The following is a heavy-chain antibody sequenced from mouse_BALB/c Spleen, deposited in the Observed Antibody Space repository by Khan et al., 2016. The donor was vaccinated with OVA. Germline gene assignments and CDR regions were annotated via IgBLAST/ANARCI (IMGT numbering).Heavy chain of an antibody. V-gene: IGHV9-2-1*01. CDR1: GYTFTDYS. CDR2: INTETGEP. CDR3: ASGLKYGNFDY. J-gene: IGHJ2*01. D-gene: IGHD2-10*02. Sequence: LVESGPELKKPGETVKISCKASGYTFTDYSMHWVKQAPGKGLKWMGWINTETGEPTYADDFKGRFAFSLETSASTAYLQINNLKNEDTATYFCASGLKYGNFDYWGQGITLTVSS.